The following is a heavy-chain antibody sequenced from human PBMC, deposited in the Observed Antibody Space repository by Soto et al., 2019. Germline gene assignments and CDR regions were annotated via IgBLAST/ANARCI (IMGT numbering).Heavy chain of an antibody. D-gene: IGHD3-10*01. CDR3: ARVYGSGSYYFDY. Sequence: QLQLQESGPGLVKPSETLSLTCTVSGDSITNAAYYWGWIRHPPGKGLECIGIIDYSGNTYYRPSLKGRVTMSVDPSTNQFSLKLSSVSAADTSMYYCARVYGSGSYYFDYWGQGTLVTVSS. CDR2: IDYSGNT. V-gene: IGHV4-39*01. J-gene: IGHJ4*02. CDR1: GDSITNAAYY.